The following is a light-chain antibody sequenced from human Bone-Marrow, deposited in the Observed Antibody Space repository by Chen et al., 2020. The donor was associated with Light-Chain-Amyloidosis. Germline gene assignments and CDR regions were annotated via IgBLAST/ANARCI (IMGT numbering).Light chain of an antibody. J-gene: IGKJ1*01. V-gene: IGKV1-9*01. CDR2: GAS. Sequence: DIQLTQSPSFLSASVGDRVTITCRASQDIRNYLAWYQQKPGKAPNLLIYGASTLQSGVPSRFSGSGTGTEFSLTISGLQPGDFAAYYCQQLTSYPRTFGQGTKVEIK. CDR3: QQLTSYPRT. CDR1: QDIRNY.